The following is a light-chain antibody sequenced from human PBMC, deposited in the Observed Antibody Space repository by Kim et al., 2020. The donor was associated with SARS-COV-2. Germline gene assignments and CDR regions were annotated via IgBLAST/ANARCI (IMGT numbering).Light chain of an antibody. CDR2: GAS. V-gene: IGKV3-20*01. CDR1: QSVSSKS. Sequence: LSPGARATLSCRARQSVSSKSLAWYQQKPGQAPRLLIYGASSRATGIPDRFSGSGSGTDFTLTISRLEPEDFAVYYCQQYGSSPSTFGQGTKVDIK. J-gene: IGKJ1*01. CDR3: QQYGSSPST.